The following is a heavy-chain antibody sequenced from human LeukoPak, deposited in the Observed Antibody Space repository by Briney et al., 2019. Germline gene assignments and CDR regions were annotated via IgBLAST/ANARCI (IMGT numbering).Heavy chain of an antibody. CDR2: IKSKTDGGTT. D-gene: IGHD5-18*01. Sequence: GGSLRPSCAASGFTFSNAWMSWVRQAPGKGLEWVGRIKSKTDGGTTDYAAPVKGRFTISRDDSKNTLYLQMNSLKTEDTAVYYCTTRHGYSYGYYFDYWGQGTLVTVSS. CDR1: GFTFSNAW. J-gene: IGHJ4*02. CDR3: TTRHGYSYGYYFDY. V-gene: IGHV3-15*01.